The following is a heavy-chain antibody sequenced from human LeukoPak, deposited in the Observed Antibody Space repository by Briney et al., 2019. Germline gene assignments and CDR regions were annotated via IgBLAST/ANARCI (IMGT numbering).Heavy chain of an antibody. D-gene: IGHD5-18*01. CDR2: ISGSGGST. J-gene: IGHJ6*04. CDR3: AKTITAMVKCYYGMDV. V-gene: IGHV3-23*01. Sequence: GGSLRLSSAASGFTFSSYAMSWVRQAPGKGLEWVSAISGSGGSTYYADSVKGRFTISRDNSKNTLYLQMNSLRAEDTAVYYCAKTITAMVKCYYGMDVWGKGTTVTVSS. CDR1: GFTFSSYA.